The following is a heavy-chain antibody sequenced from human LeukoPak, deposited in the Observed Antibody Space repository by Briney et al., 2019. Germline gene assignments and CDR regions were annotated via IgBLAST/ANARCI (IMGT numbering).Heavy chain of an antibody. CDR3: ARERGQTSWFDP. CDR2: IRYDGSNK. J-gene: IGHJ5*02. CDR1: GFTFSSYG. D-gene: IGHD1-7*01. Sequence: GGSLRLSCAASGFTFSSYGIHWVRQAPGKGLEWVAFIRYDGSNKYHADSVKGRFTISRDNSKNTVYLQMNSLRAEDTAVYYCARERGQTSWFDPWGQGTLVTVSS. V-gene: IGHV3-30*02.